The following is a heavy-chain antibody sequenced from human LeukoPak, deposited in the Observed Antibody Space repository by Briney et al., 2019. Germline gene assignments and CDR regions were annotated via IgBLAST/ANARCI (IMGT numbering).Heavy chain of an antibody. D-gene: IGHD1-26*01. V-gene: IGHV4-59*12. CDR3: ARVRGEWWELPGPVDY. CDR2: IYYSGST. CDR1: GGSISSYY. Sequence: SETLSHTCTVSGGSISSYYLSWIRQPPGKGLEWIGYIYYSGSTNYNPSLKSRVTISVDTSKNQFSLKLSSVTAADTAVYYRARVRGEWWELPGPVDYWGQGTLVTVSS. J-gene: IGHJ4*02.